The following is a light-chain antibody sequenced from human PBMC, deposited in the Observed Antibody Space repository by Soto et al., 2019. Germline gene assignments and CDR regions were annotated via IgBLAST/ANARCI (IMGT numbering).Light chain of an antibody. CDR1: QTIRNNY. J-gene: IGKJ1*01. V-gene: IGKV3-20*01. Sequence: ETVLTQSPGTLSLSPGERATLSCRASQTIRNNYLAWYRQTPGQAPRLLIYGASNRATGIADRFSGSGSGTDFTIIISRLETEDLALYSCQQYAGSPWTFGQGTKVEIK. CDR3: QQYAGSPWT. CDR2: GAS.